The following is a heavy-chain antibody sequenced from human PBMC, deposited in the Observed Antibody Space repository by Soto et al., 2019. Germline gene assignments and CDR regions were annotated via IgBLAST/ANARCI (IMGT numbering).Heavy chain of an antibody. CDR3: ARDGTGWTGGDH. V-gene: IGHV3-33*01. Sequence: PGGSLRLSCAASGFTFSAYDMHWVRQAPGKRLEWVAVLWRDGSKVYYADSVKGRFIISRDNSKNTLYLEMNSLRVEDTAVYYCARDGTGWTGGDHWGQGTLVTVPQ. CDR1: GFTFSAYD. J-gene: IGHJ4*02. CDR2: LWRDGSKV. D-gene: IGHD6-19*01.